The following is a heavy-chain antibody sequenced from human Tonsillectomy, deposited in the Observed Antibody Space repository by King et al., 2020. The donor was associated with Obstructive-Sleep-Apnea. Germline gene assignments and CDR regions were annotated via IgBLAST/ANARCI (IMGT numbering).Heavy chain of an antibody. V-gene: IGHV3-11*06. D-gene: IGHD2-15*01. CDR2: ISSTSNFA. CDR3: ARPSGYCSGGRCFPFDY. CDR1: GFTFSDYY. Sequence: VQLVESGGGLVKPGGSLRLSCAASGFTFSDYYMTWIRQAPGKGLEWVSYISSTSNFANYADSVKGRFTISRDNARNSLSLQMNNLRAEDTAVYYCARPSGYCSGGRCFPFDYWGQGNLVTVSS. J-gene: IGHJ4*02.